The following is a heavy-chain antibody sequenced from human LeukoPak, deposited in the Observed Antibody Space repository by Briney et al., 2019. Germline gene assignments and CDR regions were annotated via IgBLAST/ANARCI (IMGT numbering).Heavy chain of an antibody. CDR2: IRSGGDNI. CDR1: GFTFSSDP. V-gene: IGHV3-48*01. Sequence: GGSLRLSCATSGFTFSSDPMNWVRQAPGKGLEWVSHIRSGGDNIHYADSVRGRFTISRGNAKNSLYLQMNSLRVEDTAVYFCVRDAQFAFDIWGQGTMVTVSS. J-gene: IGHJ3*02. CDR3: VRDAQFAFDI. D-gene: IGHD5-24*01.